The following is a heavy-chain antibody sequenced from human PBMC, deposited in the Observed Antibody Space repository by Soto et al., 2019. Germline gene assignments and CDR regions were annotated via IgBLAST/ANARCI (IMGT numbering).Heavy chain of an antibody. D-gene: IGHD2-2*01. V-gene: IGHV4-34*01. J-gene: IGHJ6*03. CDR2: INHSGST. Sequence: QVQLQQWGAGLLKPSETLSLTCAVYGGSFSGYYWSWIRQPPGKGLEWIGEINHSGSTNYNPSLKSRVTISVDTSKNQFSLKLSSVTAADTAVYYCARGNVPRYYYYYYYMDVWGKGTTVTVSS. CDR3: ARGNVPRYYYYYYYMDV. CDR1: GGSFSGYY.